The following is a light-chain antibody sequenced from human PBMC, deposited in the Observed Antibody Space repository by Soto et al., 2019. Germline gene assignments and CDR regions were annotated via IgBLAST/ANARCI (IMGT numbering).Light chain of an antibody. CDR2: AAS. CDR3: PQSYSTPYT. CDR1: QNIGSY. Sequence: DFQMTQSPSSLSASVGDRVSITCRANQNIGSYLNWYQQKPGRAPKVLIYAASSLQSGVPSRFSGSGSGTDFTLTISSLQREDFATYQCPQSYSTPYTSRQGTKVDSK. V-gene: IGKV1-39*01. J-gene: IGKJ2*01.